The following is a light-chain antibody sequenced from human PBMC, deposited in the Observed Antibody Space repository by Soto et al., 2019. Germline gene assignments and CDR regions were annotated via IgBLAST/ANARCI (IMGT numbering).Light chain of an antibody. CDR3: AAWDDSLNGVV. Sequence: QSVLTQPPSVSEDPRQRVTISCSGSSSNIGNNAVNWYQQLPGKAPKLLIYYDDLLPSGVSDRFSGSKSGTSASLAISGLQAEDEADYYCAAWDDSLNGVVFGGGTKLTVL. CDR2: YDD. V-gene: IGLV1-36*01. CDR1: SSNIGNNA. J-gene: IGLJ2*01.